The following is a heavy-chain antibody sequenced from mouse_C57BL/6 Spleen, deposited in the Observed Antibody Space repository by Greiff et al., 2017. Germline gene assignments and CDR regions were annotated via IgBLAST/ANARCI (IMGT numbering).Heavy chain of an antibody. CDR1: GYAFSSSW. Sequence: QVQLQQSGPELVKPGASVKISCKASGYAFSSSWLNWVKQRPGKGLEWIGRIYPGDGDTNYNGKFKGKATLTAAQSSSTAYMQLSSLTSEDSAVYFGARYGYYYGTRWYFDVWGTGTTVTVSS. J-gene: IGHJ1*03. CDR2: IYPGDGDT. CDR3: ARYGYYYGTRWYFDV. V-gene: IGHV1-82*01. D-gene: IGHD1-1*01.